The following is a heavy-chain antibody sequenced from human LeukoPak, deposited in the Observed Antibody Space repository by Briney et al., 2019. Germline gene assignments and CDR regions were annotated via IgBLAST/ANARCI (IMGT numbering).Heavy chain of an antibody. CDR3: VKLRPVRENLDVFDI. V-gene: IGHV3-30*18. Sequence: SGGSLRLSCAASGFTFNSHAMHWVRQAPGKGLEWVTTISYDGRNKYYADSVKGRFTFSRDNSKNTLSLQMDSLRAEDAAVYSCVKLRPVRENLDVFDIWGQGTRVTVSS. CDR2: ISYDGRNK. D-gene: IGHD3-16*01. CDR1: GFTFNSHA. J-gene: IGHJ3*02.